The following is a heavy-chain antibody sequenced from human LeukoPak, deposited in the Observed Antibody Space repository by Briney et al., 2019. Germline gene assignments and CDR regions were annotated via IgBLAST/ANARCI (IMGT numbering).Heavy chain of an antibody. Sequence: GGSLRLSCAASGFTFSRYAMSWVRQAPGKGVGWVSAISGSGGSTLYADSVKGRFTISRDNSKTTLYLQMNSLRAEDTAVYYCAKDRRYLRTVFDYWGQGTLVTVSS. V-gene: IGHV3-23*01. CDR2: ISGSGGST. CDR3: AKDRRYLRTVFDY. CDR1: GFTFSRYA. D-gene: IGHD1-1*01. J-gene: IGHJ4*02.